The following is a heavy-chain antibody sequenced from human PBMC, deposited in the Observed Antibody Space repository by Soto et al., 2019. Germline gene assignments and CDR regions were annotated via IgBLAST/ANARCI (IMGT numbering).Heavy chain of an antibody. J-gene: IGHJ5*02. CDR2: IIPIFGTA. CDR3: ARDGEKYYDILTGPLGKYNWFDP. V-gene: IGHV1-69*13. D-gene: IGHD3-9*01. CDR1: GGTFSSYA. Sequence: SVKVSCKASGGTFSSYAISWVRQAPGEGLEWMGGIIPIFGTANYAQKFQGRVTITADESTSTAYMELSSLRSEDTAVYYCARDGEKYYDILTGPLGKYNWFDPWGQGTLVTVSS.